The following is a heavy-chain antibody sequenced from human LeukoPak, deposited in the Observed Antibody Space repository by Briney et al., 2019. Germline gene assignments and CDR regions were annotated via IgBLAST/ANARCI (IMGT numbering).Heavy chain of an antibody. J-gene: IGHJ3*01. CDR1: GFTFSTYY. CDR3: ARDIQLST. V-gene: IGHV3-21*04. Sequence: GGSLRPSCAASGFTFSTYYMNWVRQAPGKGLEWVSFITGSSGYIYYTDSVKGRFTISRDNSKDTLYLQMNSLRAEDTAIYYCARDIQLSTWGLGTMVTVSS. CDR2: ITGSSGYI. D-gene: IGHD5-24*01.